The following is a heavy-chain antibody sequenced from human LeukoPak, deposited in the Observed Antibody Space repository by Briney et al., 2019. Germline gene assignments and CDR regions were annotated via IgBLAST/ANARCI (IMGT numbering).Heavy chain of an antibody. CDR3: AKDSYSSSSPETDAFDI. V-gene: IGHV3-23*01. CDR2: ISGSGGST. D-gene: IGHD6-6*01. CDR1: GFTFSSYA. J-gene: IGHJ3*02. Sequence: PGGSLRLSCAASGFTFSSYAMSWVRQAPGKGLEWVSAISGSGGSTYYADSVKGRFTISRDNSKNTLYLQMNSLRAEDTAVYYCAKDSYSSSSPETDAFDIWGQGTMVTVSS.